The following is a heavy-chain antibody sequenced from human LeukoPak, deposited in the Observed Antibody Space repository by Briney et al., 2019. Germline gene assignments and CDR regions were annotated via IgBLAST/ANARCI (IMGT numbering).Heavy chain of an antibody. Sequence: ASVKVSCKTSGYTFTSYAINWVRQAPGQGLEWMGWINPNTGNPTYAQAFTGRFVFSLDTSVSTAYLQISSLNTEDTAVYYCAIDQPVAGVSNFDSWGQGTLVTVSS. CDR2: INPNTGNP. D-gene: IGHD6-19*01. CDR1: GYTFTSYA. CDR3: AIDQPVAGVSNFDS. V-gene: IGHV7-4-1*02. J-gene: IGHJ4*02.